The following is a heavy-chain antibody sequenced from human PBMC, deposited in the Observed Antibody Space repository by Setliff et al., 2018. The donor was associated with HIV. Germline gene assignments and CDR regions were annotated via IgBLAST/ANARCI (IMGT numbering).Heavy chain of an antibody. CDR1: GFTVSSNY. Sequence: GGSLRLSCAASGFTVSSNYMSWVRQAPGKGLEWVAVMSTGGGIKICADSVKGRFTISRDNSRNTLFLQMNNLRPEDTATYYCVRAFGYYDFWSGYSGDEFDIWGQGTTVTVSS. D-gene: IGHD3-3*01. J-gene: IGHJ3*02. CDR3: VRAFGYYDFWSGYSGDEFDI. CDR2: MSTGGGIK. V-gene: IGHV3-30*03.